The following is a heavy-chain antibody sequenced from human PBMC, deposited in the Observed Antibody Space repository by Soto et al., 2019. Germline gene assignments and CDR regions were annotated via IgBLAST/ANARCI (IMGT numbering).Heavy chain of an antibody. CDR3: ARGLLLTFWFDP. CDR2: IIPILGTA. V-gene: IGHV1-69*13. D-gene: IGHD3-10*01. CDR1: GGTFSSYA. J-gene: IGHJ5*02. Sequence: ASVKVSCKASGGTFSSYAISWVRQAPGQGLGWMGGIIPILGTANYAQKFQGRVTITADESTITAYVELSSLRSEDTAVYYCARGLLLTFWFDPWGQGTLVTVSS.